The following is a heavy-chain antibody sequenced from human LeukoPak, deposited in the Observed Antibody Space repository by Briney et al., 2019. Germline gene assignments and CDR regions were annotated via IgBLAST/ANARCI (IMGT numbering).Heavy chain of an antibody. CDR1: GVSISSSNW. D-gene: IGHD3-22*01. CDR2: IYHSGST. J-gene: IGHJ4*02. CDR3: AKSLGYYYDSSGYYY. V-gene: IGHV4-4*02. Sequence: KSSETLSLTCAVSGVSISSSNWWSWVRQSPGKGLEWIGEIYHSGSTNYNPSLKSRVTISIDKSKNQFSLKLSSVTAADTAVYYCAKSLGYYYDSSGYYYWGQGTLVTVSS.